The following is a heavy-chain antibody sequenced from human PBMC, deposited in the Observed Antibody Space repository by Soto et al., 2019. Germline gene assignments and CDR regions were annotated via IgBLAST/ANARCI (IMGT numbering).Heavy chain of an antibody. V-gene: IGHV1-69*13. D-gene: IGHD5-12*01. CDR3: ASSVAKYYYYYGMDV. CDR1: GGTFSSYA. CDR2: IIPIFGTA. Sequence: ASVKVSCKASGGTFSSYAISWVRQAPGQGLEWMGGIIPIFGTANYAQKFQGRVTITADESTSTAYMELSSLRSEDTAVYYCASSVAKYYYYYGMDVWGQGTTVTVSS. J-gene: IGHJ6*02.